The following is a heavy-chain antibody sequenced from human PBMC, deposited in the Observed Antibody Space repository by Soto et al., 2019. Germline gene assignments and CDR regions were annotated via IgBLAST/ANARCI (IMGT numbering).Heavy chain of an antibody. CDR1: GYTFTTYY. CDR2: INPSGGSI. Sequence: QVQVVQSGAEVKKPGASVKVSCKASGYTFTTYYIHWVRQAPGQGLEWMGVINPSGGSINYAQKFQGRVTRTRDTSTSTVYMELSSLRSEDTAVYYCARDRGLVGSSSIYFYGMDVWGQGTTVTVSS. V-gene: IGHV1-46*01. CDR3: ARDRGLVGSSSIYFYGMDV. D-gene: IGHD3-10*01. J-gene: IGHJ6*02.